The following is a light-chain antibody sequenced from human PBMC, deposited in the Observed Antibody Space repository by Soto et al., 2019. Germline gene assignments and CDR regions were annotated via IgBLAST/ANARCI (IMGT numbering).Light chain of an antibody. J-gene: IGKJ1*01. CDR3: QDYGSSAWT. Sequence: EIVLTQSPGTLSLSPGERVTLSCRASHSVPTNYLAWYQQKPGQSPRLLIYGASTRVTGIPERFSGSGSGTDFTLTISRLEPEDFAVYYCQDYGSSAWTLGQRTKVDSK. V-gene: IGKV3-20*01. CDR2: GAS. CDR1: HSVPTNY.